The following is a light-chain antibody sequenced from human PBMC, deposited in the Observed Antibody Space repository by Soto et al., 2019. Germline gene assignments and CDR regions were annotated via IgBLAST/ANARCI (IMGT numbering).Light chain of an antibody. CDR1: QSIFSS. J-gene: IGKJ5*01. Sequence: IHMTQSPSSLSASVGHIFTITCRAGQSIFSSLNWYQQRPAKAPTLLIYAASSLQSGVPSRFRGSGYATDFALTITSLKPEDFAIYYCQQSYNSHPITFGHGTRLEIK. CDR2: AAS. V-gene: IGKV1-39*01. CDR3: QQSYNSHPIT.